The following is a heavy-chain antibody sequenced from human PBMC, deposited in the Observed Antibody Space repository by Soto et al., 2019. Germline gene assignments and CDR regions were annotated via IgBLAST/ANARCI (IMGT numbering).Heavy chain of an antibody. Sequence: GGSLRLSCAASGFPASRYAMTWVRRAPGKGLDWVATIDRDGDATHYADSVKGRFTISRDHSQSTLYLQMRALRVEDTAVYYCAKARRDRYTHDAFDIRGRGTVVTVSS. CDR3: AKARRDRYTHDAFDI. CDR2: IDRDGDAT. D-gene: IGHD3-16*02. CDR1: GFPASRYA. V-gene: IGHV3-23*01. J-gene: IGHJ3*02.